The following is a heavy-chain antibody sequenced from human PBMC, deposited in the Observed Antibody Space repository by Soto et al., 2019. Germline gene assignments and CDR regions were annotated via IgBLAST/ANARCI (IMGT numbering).Heavy chain of an antibody. Sequence: PSETLSLTCTVSGGSISSYYCSWIRQPPGKGLEWIGYIYYSGSTNYNPSLKSRVTISVDTSKNQFSLKVRSVTAADTAIYFCARAGSTWSYVFAYWCQGSVLTISS. V-gene: IGHV4-59*01. J-gene: IGHJ4*02. D-gene: IGHD1-26*01. CDR1: GGSISSYY. CDR2: IYYSGST. CDR3: ARAGSTWSYVFAY.